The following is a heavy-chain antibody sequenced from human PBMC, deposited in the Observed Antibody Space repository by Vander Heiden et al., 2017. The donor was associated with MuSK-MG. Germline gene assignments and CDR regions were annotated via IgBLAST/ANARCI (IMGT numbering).Heavy chain of an antibody. Sequence: QVQLQQWGAGLLKPSETLSLPCAVYGGSFSGYYWSWIRQPPGKGLEWIGEINHSGSTNYNPSLKSRVTISVDTSKNQFSLKLSSVTAADTAVYYCASSAVADPYDAFDIWGQGTMVTVSS. V-gene: IGHV4-34*01. CDR3: ASSAVADPYDAFDI. J-gene: IGHJ3*02. D-gene: IGHD6-19*01. CDR2: INHSGST. CDR1: GGSFSGYY.